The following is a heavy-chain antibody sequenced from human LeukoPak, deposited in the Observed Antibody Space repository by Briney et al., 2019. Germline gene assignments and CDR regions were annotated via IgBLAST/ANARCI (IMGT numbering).Heavy chain of an antibody. CDR2: ISGSGGST. D-gene: IGHD6-6*01. Sequence: GGSLRLSCAASGFTFSSYAMSWVRQAPGKGLEWVSAISGSGGSTYYADSVKGRFTISRDNSKNTLYLQMNSLRAEDTAVHYCAKGDSSSTLYYFDYWGQGTLVTVSS. V-gene: IGHV3-23*01. CDR1: GFTFSSYA. J-gene: IGHJ4*02. CDR3: AKGDSSSTLYYFDY.